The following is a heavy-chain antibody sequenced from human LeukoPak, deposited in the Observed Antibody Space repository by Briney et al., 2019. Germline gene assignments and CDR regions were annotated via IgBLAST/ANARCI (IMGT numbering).Heavy chain of an antibody. CDR3: ARGSYDFWTGYSEDWFDP. J-gene: IGHJ5*02. V-gene: IGHV1-18*01. Sequence: ASVKVSCKASGYTFTSYGISWVRQAPGQGLEWMGWISAYNGNTNYAQKLQGRVTMTTDTSTSTAYMELRSLRSDDTAVYYCARGSYDFWTGYSEDWFDPWGQGTLVTVSS. CDR1: GYTFTSYG. D-gene: IGHD3-3*01. CDR2: ISAYNGNT.